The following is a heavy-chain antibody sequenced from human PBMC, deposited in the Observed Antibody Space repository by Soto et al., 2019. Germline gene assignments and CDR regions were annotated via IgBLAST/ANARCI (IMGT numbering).Heavy chain of an antibody. CDR2: ISYDGSNK. D-gene: IGHD1-26*01. CDR3: ASHTQVNRGFDY. J-gene: IGHJ4*02. CDR1: GFTFSSYG. V-gene: IGHV3-30*03. Sequence: VPLVESGGGVVQPGRSLRLSCAASGFTFSSYGMHWVRQAPGKGLEWVAVISYDGSNKYYADSVKGRFTISRDNSKNTLYLQMNSLRAEDTAVYYCASHTQVNRGFDYWGQGTLVTVSS.